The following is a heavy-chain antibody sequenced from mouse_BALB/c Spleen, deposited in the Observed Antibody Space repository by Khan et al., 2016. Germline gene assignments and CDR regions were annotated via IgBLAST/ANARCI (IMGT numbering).Heavy chain of an antibody. CDR2: INPDSGTI. V-gene: IGHV4-1*02. CDR1: GFDFSRYW. Sequence: EVELVESGGGLVQPGGSLKVSCAASGFDFSRYWMSWVRQAPGKGLEWIGEINPDSGTINYTPSLQVKFVISRDNATNTLYLQMSKVRSEDSALYYCARAGYYGYLVNWGQGTLVTVSA. CDR3: ARAGYYGYLVN. D-gene: IGHD1-1*01. J-gene: IGHJ3*01.